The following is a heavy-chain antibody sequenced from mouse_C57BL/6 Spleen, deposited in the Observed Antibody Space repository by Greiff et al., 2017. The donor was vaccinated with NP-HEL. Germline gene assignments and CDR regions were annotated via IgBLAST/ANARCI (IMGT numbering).Heavy chain of an antibody. D-gene: IGHD1-1*01. CDR2: LDPSDSYT. Sequence: QVQLQQPGAELVMPGASVKLSCKASGYTFTSYWMHWVKQRPGQGLEWIGELDPSDSYTNYNQKFKGKYTLTDDKSSSTDYMQLSSLTSEDSAVNYCSRSDGSSYWYFDVWGTGTTVTVSS. CDR1: GYTFTSYW. J-gene: IGHJ1*03. V-gene: IGHV1-69*01. CDR3: SRSDGSSYWYFDV.